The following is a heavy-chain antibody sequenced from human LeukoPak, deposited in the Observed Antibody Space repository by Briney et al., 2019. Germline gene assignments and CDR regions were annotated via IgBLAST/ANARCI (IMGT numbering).Heavy chain of an antibody. CDR3: ARSPGIWNEYGRLEY. V-gene: IGHV4-31*03. J-gene: IGHJ4*02. CDR2: IFHTGST. D-gene: IGHD1-1*01. Sequence: SQTLSLTCTVSGDSISSGGHYWNWLRQRPGKGLEWIGYIFHTGSTYYNPSLKSRVTISVDTSKNQFSLKLSSVTAADTAVYDCARSPGIWNEYGRLEYWGQGALVTVSS. CDR1: GDSISSGGHY.